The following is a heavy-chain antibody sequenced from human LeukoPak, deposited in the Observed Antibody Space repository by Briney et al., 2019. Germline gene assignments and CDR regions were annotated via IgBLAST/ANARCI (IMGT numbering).Heavy chain of an antibody. Sequence: GGSLRLSCAASGFTFSSYSMNWVRQAPGKGLEWVANIKQDGSEKYYVDSVKGRFTISRDNAKNSLYLQMNSLRTEDTAVYFCARTFIWGQGTLVTVSS. V-gene: IGHV3-7*01. CDR3: ARTFI. CDR2: IKQDGSEK. CDR1: GFTFSSYS. J-gene: IGHJ4*02.